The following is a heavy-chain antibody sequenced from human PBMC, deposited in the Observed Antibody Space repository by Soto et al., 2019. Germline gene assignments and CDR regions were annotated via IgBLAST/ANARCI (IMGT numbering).Heavy chain of an antibody. CDR2: ISSSGGDI. V-gene: IGHV3-21*01. CDR1: GFTFSSDS. D-gene: IGHD5-18*01. J-gene: IGHJ4*02. CDR3: AGAEYRYGYCFGY. Sequence: EAQLVESGGGLVKPGGSLRLSCAGSGFTFSSDSMNWVRQAPGQGLEWVSSISSSGGDIHYADSVKGRFTISRDNANKLLYLQMNSLRADDTAVYYCAGAEYRYGYCFGYWGQGTPVTVSS.